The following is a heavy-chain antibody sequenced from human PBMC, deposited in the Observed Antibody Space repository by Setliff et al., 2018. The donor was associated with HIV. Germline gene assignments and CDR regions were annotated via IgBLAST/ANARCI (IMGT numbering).Heavy chain of an antibody. J-gene: IGHJ4*02. Sequence: ASVKVSCKASGFTFTNYAIHWVRQAPGQRLEWMGWINVDSGNTKYLQDLQGRVTITKDRSASTAYMEVGNLRSEDMAVYYCARERDSNGYQFDYWGQGTLVTVSS. D-gene: IGHD3-22*01. CDR2: INVDSGNT. V-gene: IGHV1-3*03. CDR3: ARERDSNGYQFDY. CDR1: GFTFTNYA.